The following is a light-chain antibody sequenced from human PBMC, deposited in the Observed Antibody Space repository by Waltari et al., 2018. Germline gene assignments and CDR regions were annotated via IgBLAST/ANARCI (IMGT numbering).Light chain of an antibody. Sequence: LALSPGERATLSCRASQSVGRALAWYQQKPGQAPRLLIYDTSTRATGIPDRFSGSGSGTDFSLTISRVEPEDFAVYYCQMYVRLPVTFGQGTKVEVK. CDR2: DTS. J-gene: IGKJ1*01. V-gene: IGKV3-20*01. CDR1: QSVGRA. CDR3: QMYVRLPVT.